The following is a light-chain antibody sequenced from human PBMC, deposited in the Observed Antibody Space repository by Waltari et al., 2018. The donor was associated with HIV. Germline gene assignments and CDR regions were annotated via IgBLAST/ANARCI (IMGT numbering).Light chain of an antibody. Sequence: QSVLPQPPSASGTPGQRVTISCSGSSSNIGRNYVYWYQQLPRTAPKLPIHRNNQRPSGVPDRVSGSKSGTSVSLAISGLRSEDEADYYCAAWDDRLSGWVFGGGTKLTV. CDR3: AAWDDRLSGWV. J-gene: IGLJ3*02. V-gene: IGLV1-47*01. CDR2: RNN. CDR1: SSNIGRNY.